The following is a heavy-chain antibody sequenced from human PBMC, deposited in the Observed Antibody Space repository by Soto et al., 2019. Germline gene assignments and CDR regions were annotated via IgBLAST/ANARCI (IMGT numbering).Heavy chain of an antibody. J-gene: IGHJ4*02. CDR1: DGSVSSGGYF. CDR3: ARAPYSSGWPDS. V-gene: IGHV4-61*03. D-gene: IGHD6-19*01. CDR2: ISYSGST. Sequence: PSETLSLTCTVSDGSVSSGGYFWSWIRQPPGKGLEWIGYISYSGSTKYNPSLESRVTISVDTSNKNFSLKLASVTAADTAVYYCARAPYSSGWPDSWGQGTLVTVSS.